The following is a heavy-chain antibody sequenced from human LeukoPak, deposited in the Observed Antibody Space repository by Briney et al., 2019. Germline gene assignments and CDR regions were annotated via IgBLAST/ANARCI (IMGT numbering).Heavy chain of an antibody. CDR1: GGTFSSYA. V-gene: IGHV1-69*10. Sequence: SVKVSCKASGGTFSSYAISWVRQATGQGLEWMGRIIPVFGLTNHAQTFQGRVTITADKSTSTAYMELSSLRSEDTAVYYCVEGGIAPLNWFDPWGQGTLVTVSS. D-gene: IGHD6-13*01. J-gene: IGHJ5*02. CDR2: IIPVFGLT. CDR3: VEGGIAPLNWFDP.